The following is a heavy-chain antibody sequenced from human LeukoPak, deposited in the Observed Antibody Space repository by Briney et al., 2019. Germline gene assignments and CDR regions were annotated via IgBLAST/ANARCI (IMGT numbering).Heavy chain of an antibody. Sequence: PSETLSLTCAVYGGSFSGYYWSWIRQPPGKGLEWIGEINHSGSTNYNPSLKSRVTISVDTSKNQFSLKLSSVAAADTAVYYCARENIVATITSYYYGMDVWGQGTTVTVSS. CDR1: GGSFSGYY. D-gene: IGHD5-12*01. J-gene: IGHJ6*02. CDR3: ARENIVATITSYYYGMDV. V-gene: IGHV4-34*01. CDR2: INHSGST.